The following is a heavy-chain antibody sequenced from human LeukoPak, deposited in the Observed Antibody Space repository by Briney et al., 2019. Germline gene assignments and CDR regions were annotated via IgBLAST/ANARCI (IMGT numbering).Heavy chain of an antibody. Sequence: SETLSLTCAVYGGSFSGYYWSWIRQPPGKGLEWIGEINHSGSTNYNPSLKSRVTISVDTSKNQFSLKLSSVTAADTAVYYYARGYYYDSSGHLDYWGQGTLVTVSS. CDR1: GGSFSGYY. J-gene: IGHJ4*02. D-gene: IGHD3-22*01. CDR2: INHSGST. V-gene: IGHV4-34*01. CDR3: ARGYYYDSSGHLDY.